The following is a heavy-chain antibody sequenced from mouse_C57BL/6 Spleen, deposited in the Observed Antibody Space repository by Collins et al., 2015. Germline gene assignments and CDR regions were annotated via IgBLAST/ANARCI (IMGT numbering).Heavy chain of an antibody. V-gene: IGHV1-54*01. J-gene: IGHJ1*01. CDR1: GYAFTNYL. D-gene: IGHD1-1*01. CDR2: INPGSGGT. CDR3: ARYYGSSLWYFDV. Sequence: QVQLQQSGAELVRPGTSVKVSCKASGYAFTNYLIEWVKQRPGQGLEWIGVINPGSGGTNYNEKFKGKATLTADKSSSTAYMQLSSLTSDDSAVYFCARYYGSSLWYFDVWGAGTTVTVSS.